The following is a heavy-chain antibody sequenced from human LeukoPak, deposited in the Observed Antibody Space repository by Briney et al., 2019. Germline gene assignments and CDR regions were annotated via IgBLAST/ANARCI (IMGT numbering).Heavy chain of an antibody. V-gene: IGHV4-61*02. CDR2: FYTSGST. J-gene: IGHJ5*02. Sequence: SQTLSPTCTVSGGSISSASYYWSWIRQPAGKGLEWIGRFYTSGSTNYNPSLKSRVTISVDTSKNQFSLKLSSVTAADTAVYYCARSHYCTGGSCYSAIWFDPWGQGTLVTVSS. CDR3: ARSHYCTGGSCYSAIWFDP. D-gene: IGHD2-15*01. CDR1: GGSISSASYY.